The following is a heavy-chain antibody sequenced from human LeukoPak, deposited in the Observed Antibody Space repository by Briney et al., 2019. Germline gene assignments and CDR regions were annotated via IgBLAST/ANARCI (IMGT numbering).Heavy chain of an antibody. CDR1: GFTFDDYA. CDR3: AKSSDSDVFDI. V-gene: IGHV3-9*01. J-gene: IGHJ3*02. CDR2: ISWNSDSI. Sequence: GGSLRLSCAASGFTFDDYAIHWVRQAPGKGLEWVSGISWNSDSIGYADSVKGRFTISRDNAKNSLYLRMNSLRAEDTALYYCAKSSDSDVFDIWGQGTMVTVSS.